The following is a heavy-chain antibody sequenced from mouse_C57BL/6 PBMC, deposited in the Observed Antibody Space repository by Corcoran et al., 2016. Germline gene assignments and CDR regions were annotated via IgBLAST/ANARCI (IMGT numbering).Heavy chain of an antibody. CDR2: IYWDDDK. D-gene: IGHD2-4*01. J-gene: IGHJ2*01. CDR1: GFSLSTSGMG. CDR3: ARRDYYDYYFDY. Sequence: QVTLKESGPGILQSSQTLSLTCSFSGFSLSTSGMGVSWIRQPSGKGLEWLAHIYWDDDKRYNPSLKSRLTISKDTSRNQVFLKITSVDTADTATYYCARRDYYDYYFDYWGQGTTLTVSS. V-gene: IGHV8-12*01.